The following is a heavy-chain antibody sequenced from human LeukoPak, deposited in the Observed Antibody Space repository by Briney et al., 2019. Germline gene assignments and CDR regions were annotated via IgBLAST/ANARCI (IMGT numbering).Heavy chain of an antibody. CDR1: GFTFSDYW. CDR3: ARDPGFSSFDY. D-gene: IGHD3-3*02. J-gene: IGHJ4*02. CDR2: IHRDGSVK. Sequence: GGSLRLSCAVSGFTFSDYWVTWVRQTPGKGLEFVANIHRDGSVKTSVDSVKGRFTISRDNAKNSLYLQMTSLRVDDTAIYYCARDPGFSSFDYWGQGILVTVSS. V-gene: IGHV3-7*01.